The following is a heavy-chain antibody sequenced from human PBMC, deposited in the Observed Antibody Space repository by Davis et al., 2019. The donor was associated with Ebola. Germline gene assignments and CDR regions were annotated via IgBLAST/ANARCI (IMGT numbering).Heavy chain of an antibody. D-gene: IGHD2-2*03. V-gene: IGHV3-43*02. CDR1: GFTFDDYA. J-gene: IGHJ6*02. Sequence: GESLKISCAASGFTFDDYAMHWVRQAPGKGLEWVSFITGDGGRTYYADSVKGRFTISRDNSKNTLYLQMNSLRAEDTAVYYCTKSLDIVVVPAFDGMDVWGQGTTVTVSS. CDR2: ITGDGGRT. CDR3: TKSLDIVVVPAFDGMDV.